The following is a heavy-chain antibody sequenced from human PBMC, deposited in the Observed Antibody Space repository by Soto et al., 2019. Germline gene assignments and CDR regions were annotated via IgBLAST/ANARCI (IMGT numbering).Heavy chain of an antibody. CDR1: GGTFSSYA. Sequence: SVKLSCKASGGTFSSYAISFVRQAPGQGLEWMGGIIPIFGTANYAQKFQGRVTITADESTSTAYMELSSLRSENTAVYYCARDRGYRYSSSGFDPWGQRTLVTVSS. CDR3: ARDRGYRYSSSGFDP. J-gene: IGHJ5*01. D-gene: IGHD6-13*01. V-gene: IGHV1-69*13. CDR2: IIPIFGTA.